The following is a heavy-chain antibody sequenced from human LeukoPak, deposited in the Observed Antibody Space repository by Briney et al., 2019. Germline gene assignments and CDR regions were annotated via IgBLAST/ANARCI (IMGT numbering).Heavy chain of an antibody. V-gene: IGHV4-59*08. Sequence: SETLSLTCTVSGGSISSYYWSWIRQPPGKGLEWIGYIYYSGSTNYNPSLKSRVTISVDTSKNQFSLKLSSVTAADTAVYYCARQEGSEHSPVYHWGQGTLVTVSS. D-gene: IGHD2-15*01. CDR2: IYYSGST. CDR3: ARQEGSEHSPVYH. CDR1: GGSISSYY. J-gene: IGHJ5*02.